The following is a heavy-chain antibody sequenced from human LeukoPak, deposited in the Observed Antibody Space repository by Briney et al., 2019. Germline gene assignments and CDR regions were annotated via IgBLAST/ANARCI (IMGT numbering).Heavy chain of an antibody. CDR3: ARGPGYYYDSSGYSSGLQGYFDY. CDR1: GGSFSGYY. D-gene: IGHD3-22*01. CDR2: INHSGST. V-gene: IGHV4-34*01. Sequence: SETLSLTCAVYGGSFSGYYWSWIRQPPGKGLEWIGEINHSGSTNYNPSLKSRVTISVDTSKNQFSLKLSSVTAADTAVYYCARGPGYYYDSSGYSSGLQGYFDYWGQGTPVTVSS. J-gene: IGHJ4*02.